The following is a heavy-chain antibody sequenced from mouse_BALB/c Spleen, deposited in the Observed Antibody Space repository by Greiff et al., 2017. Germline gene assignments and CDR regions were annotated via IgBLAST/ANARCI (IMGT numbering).Heavy chain of an antibody. CDR3: ARFYGYDEGYAMDY. Sequence: EVHLVESGGGLVQPGGSLRLSCATSGFTFTDYYMSWVRQPPGKALEWLGFIRNKANGYTTEYSASVKGRFTISRDNSQSILYLQMNTLRAEDSATYYCARFYGYDEGYAMDYWGQGTSVTVSS. J-gene: IGHJ4*01. CDR1: GFTFTDYY. CDR2: IRNKANGYTT. D-gene: IGHD2-2*01. V-gene: IGHV7-3*02.